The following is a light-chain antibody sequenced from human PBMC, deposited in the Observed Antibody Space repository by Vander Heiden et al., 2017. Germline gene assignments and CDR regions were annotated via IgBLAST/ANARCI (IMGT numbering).Light chain of an antibody. Sequence: QSVLTQPPSASVTPGQRVTISCSGSSSNIGSHYVYWYCQLPGTAPKLLIYRNIQRPSEAPDRFSGSKSGTSASLAISGLRSEDVADYYCAAWDASLSGPVFGGGTKLTVL. J-gene: IGLJ2*01. CDR1: SSNIGSHY. CDR2: RNI. CDR3: AAWDASLSGPV. V-gene: IGLV1-47*01.